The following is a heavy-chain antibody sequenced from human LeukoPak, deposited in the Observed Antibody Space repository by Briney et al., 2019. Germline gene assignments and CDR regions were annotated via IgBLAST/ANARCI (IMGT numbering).Heavy chain of an antibody. CDR3: ARGGELPSHDAFDI. V-gene: IGHV3-74*01. D-gene: IGHD1-26*01. CDR1: GFTFISYW. CDR2: VNADGSNT. Sequence: PGGSLRLSCAASGFTFISYWMHWVRQAPGKGLAWVSRVNADGSNTNYADSVKGRFTISRDNAENTLYLQMNSLRAEDTAVYYCARGGELPSHDAFDIWGQGTMVAVSS. J-gene: IGHJ3*02.